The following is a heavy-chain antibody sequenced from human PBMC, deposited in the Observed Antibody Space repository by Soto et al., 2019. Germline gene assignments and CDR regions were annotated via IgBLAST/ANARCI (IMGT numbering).Heavy chain of an antibody. Sequence: EEQLLESGGGLVQPGGSLRLSCAASGFTFSNYAMSWVRQVPGKGLEWVSAISGRGDRTFYADSVKGRFTISRDNSRNTLYLQMNSLRAEDTAVFYCAKEKTTGTTVYVDQWGQGTLVTVSS. J-gene: IGHJ4*02. CDR1: GFTFSNYA. CDR2: ISGRGDRT. CDR3: AKEKTTGTTVYVDQ. D-gene: IGHD4-17*01. V-gene: IGHV3-23*01.